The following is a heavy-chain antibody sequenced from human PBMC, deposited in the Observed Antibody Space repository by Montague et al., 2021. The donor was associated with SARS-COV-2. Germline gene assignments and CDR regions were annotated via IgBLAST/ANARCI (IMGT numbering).Heavy chain of an antibody. Sequence: VKPTQTLTLTCTFSGFSLSTSGMCVSWIRQPPGKALEWLALIDWDDDKYYSTSLKTRLTISKDTSKNQVVLTMTNMGPVDTATYYCARMVTIFSLGGYYYYYGMDVWGQGTTVTVSS. CDR2: IDWDDDK. J-gene: IGHJ6*02. CDR3: ARMVTIFSLGGYYYYYGMDV. D-gene: IGHD3-9*01. CDR1: GFSLSTSGMC. V-gene: IGHV2-70*01.